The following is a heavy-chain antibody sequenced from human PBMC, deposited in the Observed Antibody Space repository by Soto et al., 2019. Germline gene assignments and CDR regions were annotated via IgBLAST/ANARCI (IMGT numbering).Heavy chain of an antibody. V-gene: IGHV4-34*01. J-gene: IGHJ6*03. Sequence: PSETLSLTCAVYGGSFSGYYCSWIRQPPGKGLEWIGEINHSGSTNYNPSLKSRVTISVDTSKNQFSLKLSSVTAADTAVYYCASSIAARLEGYYYYYMDVWGKGTTVT. CDR3: ASSIAARLEGYYYYYMDV. CDR2: INHSGST. D-gene: IGHD6-6*01. CDR1: GGSFSGYY.